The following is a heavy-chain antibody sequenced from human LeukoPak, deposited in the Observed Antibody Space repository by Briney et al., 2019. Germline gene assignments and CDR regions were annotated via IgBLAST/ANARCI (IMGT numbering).Heavy chain of an antibody. CDR2: IYYSGST. V-gene: IGHV4-59*01. D-gene: IGHD6-19*01. CDR3: ARVLARGMAVAGDAFEI. Sequence: PSETLSLTCTVSGDSISDYYWSWIRQPPGKGLEWIGYIYYSGSTNYIPSLKRRVTISVDTSKNQFSLKLSSVTAADTAVCYCARVLARGMAVAGDAFEIWGQGPMVPVSS. J-gene: IGHJ3*02. CDR1: GDSISDYY.